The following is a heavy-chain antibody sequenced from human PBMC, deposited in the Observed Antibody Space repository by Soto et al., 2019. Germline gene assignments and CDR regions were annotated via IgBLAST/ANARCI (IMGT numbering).Heavy chain of an antibody. CDR1: GFTFDDYA. V-gene: IGHV3-9*01. CDR2: INWNSGSI. D-gene: IGHD6-13*01. J-gene: IGHJ1*01. CDR3: VKGESINWYSGHFRH. Sequence: EVQLVESGGGLVQPGRSLRLSCAASGFTFDDYAMHWVRQVPGKGLVWVSGINWNSGSIGYGDSVKGRFAISRDNAKNSLHLQMNSLSAEDTAFYYCVKGESINWYSGHFRHWGQGTLVTVSS.